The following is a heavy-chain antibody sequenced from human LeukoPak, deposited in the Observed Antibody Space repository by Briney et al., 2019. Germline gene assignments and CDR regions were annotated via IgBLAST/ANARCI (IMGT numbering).Heavy chain of an antibody. CDR3: ARSGDYLFGFDP. D-gene: IGHD4-17*01. CDR2: ISAYNGNT. Sequence: ASVKVSCKASGYTFTSYDINWVRQATGQGLEWMVWISAYNGNTNYAQKLQGRVTMTTDTSTSTAYMELRSLRSDDTAVYYCARSGDYLFGFDPWGQGTLVTVSS. CDR1: GYTFTSYD. J-gene: IGHJ5*02. V-gene: IGHV1-18*01.